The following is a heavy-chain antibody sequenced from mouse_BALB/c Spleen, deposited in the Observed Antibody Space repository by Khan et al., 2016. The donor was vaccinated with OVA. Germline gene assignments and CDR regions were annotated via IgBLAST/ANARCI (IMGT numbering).Heavy chain of an antibody. V-gene: IGHV3-2*02. CDR2: ISYSGRT. D-gene: IGHD1-1*01. CDR3: ARSVTITTVVATDFDY. CDR1: GYSITSDYA. J-gene: IGHJ2*01. Sequence: EVQLQESGPGLVKPSQSLSLTCTVTGYSITSDYAWNWIRQFPGNKLEWMGYISYSGRTSYNPSLKSRISITRYTSKKQFFLQLNSVTTEDTATYYCARSVTITTVVATDFDYWGQGTTLTVSS.